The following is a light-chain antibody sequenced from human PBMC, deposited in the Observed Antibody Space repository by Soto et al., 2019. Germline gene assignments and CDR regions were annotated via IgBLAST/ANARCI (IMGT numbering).Light chain of an antibody. J-gene: IGKJ1*01. Sequence: EVMMTQFPDTVSVTAGETVTLSCGASQSVRTNLAWYQQRPGQAPRVLIHYASTRTGDIPARFRGRGSGTNFTLSISSLQSRGFAVYYCQQYAYGPQTFGQGTKVEIK. CDR2: YAS. CDR3: QQYAYGPQT. CDR1: QSVRTN. V-gene: IGKV3D-15*01.